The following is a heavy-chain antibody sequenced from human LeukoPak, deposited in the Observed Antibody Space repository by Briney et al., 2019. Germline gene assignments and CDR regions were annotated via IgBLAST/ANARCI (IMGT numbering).Heavy chain of an antibody. V-gene: IGHV3-48*01. J-gene: IGHJ3*02. CDR3: ARANTPYYDFWSGYRHDASDI. CDR2: ISSSSSTI. D-gene: IGHD3-3*01. CDR1: GFTFSSYS. Sequence: GGSLRLSCAASGFTFSSYSMNWVRQAPGKGLEWVSYISSSSSTIYYADSVKGRFTISRDNAKNSLYLQMNSLRAEDTAVYYCARANTPYYDFWSGYRHDASDIWGQGTMVTVSA.